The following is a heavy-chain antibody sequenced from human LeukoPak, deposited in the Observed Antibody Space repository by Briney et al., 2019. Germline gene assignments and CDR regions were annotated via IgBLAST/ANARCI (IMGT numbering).Heavy chain of an antibody. CDR2: ISSSSYI. D-gene: IGHD3-22*01. V-gene: IGHV3-21*04. CDR3: AKIEVTMIVVAKGDAFDI. CDR1: GFTFSSYS. J-gene: IGHJ3*02. Sequence: GGSLRLSCAASGFTFSSYSMNWVCQAPGKGLEWVSSISSSSYIYYADSVKGRFTISRDNSKNTLYPQMNSLRAEDTAVYYCAKIEVTMIVVAKGDAFDIWGQGTMVTVSS.